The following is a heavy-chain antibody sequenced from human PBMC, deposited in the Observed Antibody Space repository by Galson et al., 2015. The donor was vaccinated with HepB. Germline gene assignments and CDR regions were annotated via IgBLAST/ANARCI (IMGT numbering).Heavy chain of an antibody. CDR3: ARIPPADSSGYYSGWYFDL. CDR2: IDWDDDK. CDR1: GFSLSTSGMC. V-gene: IGHV2-70*01. J-gene: IGHJ2*01. Sequence: PALVKPTQTLTLTCTFSGFSLSTSGMCVSWIRQPPGKALEWLALIDWDDDKYYSTILKTRLTISKDTSKNQVVLTMTNMDPVDTATYYCARIPPADSSGYYSGWYFDLWGRGTLVTASS. D-gene: IGHD3-22*01.